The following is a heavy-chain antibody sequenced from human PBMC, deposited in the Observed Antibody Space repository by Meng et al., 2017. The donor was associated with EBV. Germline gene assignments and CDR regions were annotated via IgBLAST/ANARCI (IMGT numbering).Heavy chain of an antibody. J-gene: IGHJ5*02. D-gene: IGHD6-19*01. V-gene: IGHV4-39*01. CDR1: XDSISSFYY. CDR3: ARPFPSWQSPRLDPFGA. Sequence: QLQLRESGPGQVMPSXXLSLTCTVSXDSISSFYYWGWIRQPPGRGLEWIGSVHYTGSTYYSPSLKSRVTVSVDTSKNQFSLRLTSVTAADTAVYYCARPFPSWQSPRLDPFGAWGQGTLVTVSS. CDR2: VHYTGST.